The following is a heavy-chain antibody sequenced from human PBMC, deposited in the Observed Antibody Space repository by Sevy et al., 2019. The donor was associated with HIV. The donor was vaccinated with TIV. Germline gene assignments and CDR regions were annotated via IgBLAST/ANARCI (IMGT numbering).Heavy chain of an antibody. D-gene: IGHD6-6*01. V-gene: IGHV3-48*02. CDR2: ISYNSTTI. J-gene: IGHJ6*02. Sequence: GGSLRLSCAVSGFTFNTYNMNWVRQAPGKGLEWVSYISYNSTTIYDADSARGRFTISRENAKNTLYLQMNSLRNEDTVMYYCASSDASSRFCYYYFAMDFWGQGTSVTVSS. CDR1: GFTFNTYN. CDR3: ASSDASSRFCYYYFAMDF.